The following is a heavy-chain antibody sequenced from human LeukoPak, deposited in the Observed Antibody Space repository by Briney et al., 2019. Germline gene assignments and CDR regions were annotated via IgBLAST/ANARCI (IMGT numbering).Heavy chain of an antibody. CDR1: GFTVSSNY. V-gene: IGHV3-53*01. Sequence: GSLRLSCAASGFTVSSNYMSWVRQAPGKGLEWVSVIYSGGSTYYADSVKGRFTISRDNSKNTLYLQMNSLRAEDTAVYYCARERRYCSSTSCPKTRDDAFDIWGQGTMVTVSS. D-gene: IGHD2-2*01. J-gene: IGHJ3*02. CDR3: ARERRYCSSTSCPKTRDDAFDI. CDR2: IYSGGST.